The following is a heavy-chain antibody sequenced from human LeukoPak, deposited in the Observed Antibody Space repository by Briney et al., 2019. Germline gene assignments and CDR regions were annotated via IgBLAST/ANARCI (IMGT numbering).Heavy chain of an antibody. Sequence: GGSLRLSCTASGFTFSSYAMHWVRQAPGKGLEWVAVISYDGSDKYYADTVKGRFTISRDNSKNTLYLQMNSLRAEDTAVYYCARDEGLIVGATYYYYGMDVWGQGTTVTVSS. CDR2: ISYDGSDK. J-gene: IGHJ6*02. CDR1: GFTFSSYA. CDR3: ARDEGLIVGATYYYYGMDV. D-gene: IGHD1-26*01. V-gene: IGHV3-30*04.